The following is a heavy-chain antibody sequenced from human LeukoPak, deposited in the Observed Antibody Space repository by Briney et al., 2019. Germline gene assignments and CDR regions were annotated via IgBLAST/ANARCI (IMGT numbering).Heavy chain of an antibody. D-gene: IGHD3-10*01. V-gene: IGHV3-66*02. CDR3: ARTHMVRGVLDVFDI. J-gene: IGHJ3*02. CDR2: ISSGGTP. Sequence: GGSLRLSCAASGFTVSTNYMSWVRQAPGKGLEWVSVISSGGTPYYADCVKGRFTISRDNAKNSLYLQMNSLTAEDTAVYYCARTHMVRGVLDVFDIWGQGTMVTVSS. CDR1: GFTVSTNY.